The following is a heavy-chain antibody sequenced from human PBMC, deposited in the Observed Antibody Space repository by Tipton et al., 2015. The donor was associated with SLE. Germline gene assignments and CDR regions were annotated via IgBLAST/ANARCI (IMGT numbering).Heavy chain of an antibody. CDR3: AKDLDRGSGSFN. J-gene: IGHJ4*02. Sequence: SLRLSCGASGFTFSSYAINWVRQAPGKGLEWMSVIYSRGFALYGDSVKGRFTISRDISKNTLYLQMDSLRREDTAVYYCAKDLDRGSGSFNWGQGTLVTVSS. D-gene: IGHD3-10*01. V-gene: IGHV3-23*03. CDR2: IYSRGFA. CDR1: GFTFSSYA.